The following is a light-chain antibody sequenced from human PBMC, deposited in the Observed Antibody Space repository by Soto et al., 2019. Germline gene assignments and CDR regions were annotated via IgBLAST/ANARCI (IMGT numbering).Light chain of an antibody. CDR2: DAS. J-gene: IGKJ1*01. CDR3: EPYFILSR. Sequence: DLKMTQYTNTLYASVGDRVTITCRASQSIRYWVAWYQHKPGKAPKLLIYDASTLESGVPTRFSGSGSGTEFTLSIISLHPDDVPTYYGEPYFILSRFAQGTMVDI. CDR1: QSIRYW. V-gene: IGKV1-5*01.